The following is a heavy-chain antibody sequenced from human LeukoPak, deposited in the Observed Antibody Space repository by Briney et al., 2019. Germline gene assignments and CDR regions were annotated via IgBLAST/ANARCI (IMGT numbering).Heavy chain of an antibody. D-gene: IGHD2-15*01. V-gene: IGHV3-7*01. Sequence: PGGSLRLSCAASGFTFSSYWMTWVRQAPGKGLEWVANIKQDGSEKYYVDSVKGRFTISRDNAKSSLYLQMNSLRVEDTAVYHCARDYSIDVWGQGTMVTVSS. J-gene: IGHJ3*01. CDR2: IKQDGSEK. CDR1: GFTFSSYW. CDR3: ARDYSIDV.